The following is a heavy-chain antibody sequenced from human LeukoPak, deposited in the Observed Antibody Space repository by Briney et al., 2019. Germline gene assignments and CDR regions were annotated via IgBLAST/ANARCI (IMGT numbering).Heavy chain of an antibody. J-gene: IGHJ4*02. CDR2: IKQDGSEK. Sequence: PGGSLRLSCAVSGFNFSIYWMSWVRQAPGKGLEWVANIKQDGSEKYYVDSVKGRFTISRDNAKNSLYLQMNSLRAEDTAVYHCARGGGGSDYWGQGTLVPSPQ. CDR3: ARGGGGSDY. CDR1: GFNFSIYW. V-gene: IGHV3-7*03.